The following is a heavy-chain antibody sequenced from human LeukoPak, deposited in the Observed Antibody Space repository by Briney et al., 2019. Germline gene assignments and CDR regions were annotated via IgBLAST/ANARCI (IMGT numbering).Heavy chain of an antibody. CDR3: ARGGLAGYSSGWYGSPGLIDY. Sequence: PGGSLRLSCAASGFPFSNYAMNWVRQAPGKGLEWVSSISESGDKTDYADSVRGRFTISRDNAKNSLYLQMNSLRAEDTAVYYCARGGLAGYSSGWYGSPGLIDYWGQGTLVTVSS. J-gene: IGHJ4*02. V-gene: IGHV3-23*01. CDR1: GFPFSNYA. D-gene: IGHD6-19*01. CDR2: ISESGDKT.